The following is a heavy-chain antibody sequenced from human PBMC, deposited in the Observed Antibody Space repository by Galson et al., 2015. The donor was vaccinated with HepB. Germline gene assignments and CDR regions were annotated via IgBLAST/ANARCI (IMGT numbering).Heavy chain of an antibody. J-gene: IGHJ4*02. CDR1: GFTFSSYS. Sequence: SLRLSYAASGFTFSSYSMNWVRQAPGKGLEWVSSISSSSSYIYYADSVKGRFTISRDNAKNSLYLQMNSLRAEDTAVYYCARDNAPSVVVSSYDYWGQGTLVTVSS. CDR2: ISSSSSYI. CDR3: ARDNAPSVVVSSYDY. D-gene: IGHD2-21*01. V-gene: IGHV3-21*01.